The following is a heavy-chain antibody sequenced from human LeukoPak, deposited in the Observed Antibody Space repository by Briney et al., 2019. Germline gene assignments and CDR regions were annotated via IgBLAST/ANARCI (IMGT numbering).Heavy chain of an antibody. Sequence: GRSLRLSCAASGFTFSRYGMHWVRQAPGKGLEWVAVIWYDGSNKYYADSVKGRFTISRDNSKNTLYLQMNSLRAEDTAVYYCARRNYDILTGYPPTRSYGMDVWGKGTTVTVSS. CDR2: IWYDGSNK. D-gene: IGHD3-9*01. J-gene: IGHJ6*04. CDR1: GFTFSRYG. CDR3: ARRNYDILTGYPPTRSYGMDV. V-gene: IGHV3-33*01.